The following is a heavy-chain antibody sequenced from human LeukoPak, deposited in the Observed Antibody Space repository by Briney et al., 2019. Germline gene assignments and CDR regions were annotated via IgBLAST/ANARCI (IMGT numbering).Heavy chain of an antibody. J-gene: IGHJ6*03. CDR2: ISSSSSTI. CDR3: ARVYYYYMGV. CDR1: GFTFSSYE. V-gene: IGHV3-48*01. Sequence: GGSLRLSCAASGFTFSSYEMNWVRQAPGKGLEWVSYISSSSSTIYYADSVKGRFTISRDNAKNSLYLQMNSLRAEDTAVYYCARVYYYYMGVWGKGTTVTVSS.